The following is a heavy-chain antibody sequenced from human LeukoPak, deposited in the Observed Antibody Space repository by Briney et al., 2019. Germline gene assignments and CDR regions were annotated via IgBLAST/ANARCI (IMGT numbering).Heavy chain of an antibody. J-gene: IGHJ5*02. Sequence: SQTPSLTCAISGDCVSSNRAAWNWIRQSPTSGLEWQGRTYYRSKCYNYYSVSVKGRISIISSTSKNQFSLQLNAVTPEDTAVYYCARGWGGNIDQWGQGTLVTVSA. V-gene: IGHV6-1*01. D-gene: IGHD3-16*01. CDR3: ARGWGGNIDQ. CDR2: TYYRSKCYN. CDR1: GDCVSSNRAA.